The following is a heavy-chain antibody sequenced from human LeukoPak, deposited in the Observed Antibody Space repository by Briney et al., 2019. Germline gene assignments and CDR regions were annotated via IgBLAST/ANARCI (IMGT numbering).Heavy chain of an antibody. J-gene: IGHJ5*02. Sequence: PSETLSLTCTVSGGSISSSSDYWGWIRQPPGKGLEWIGSIYYSGSTYYNPSLKSRVTISVDTSKKQCSLKLSSVTAADTAVYYCARNIRYSSGLSWFDPWGQGALVTVSS. CDR3: ARNIRYSSGLSWFDP. CDR2: IYYSGST. D-gene: IGHD6-19*01. V-gene: IGHV4-39*01. CDR1: GGSISSSSDY.